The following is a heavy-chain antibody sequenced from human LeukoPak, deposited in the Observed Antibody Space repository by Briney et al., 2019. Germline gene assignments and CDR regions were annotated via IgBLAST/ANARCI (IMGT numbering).Heavy chain of an antibody. CDR2: IFNTGNT. Sequence: SETLSLTCSVSGGSISSHYWSWIRQPRGKRLEWIGYIFNTGNTNYNPSLGSQVTMSVDASRDQFFLRLSSVTAADTAIYYCATRPAGTSWYGVFDYWSQGTLVTVSS. CDR3: ATRPAGTSWYGVFDY. V-gene: IGHV4-59*11. D-gene: IGHD3-10*01. CDR1: GGSISSHY. J-gene: IGHJ4*02.